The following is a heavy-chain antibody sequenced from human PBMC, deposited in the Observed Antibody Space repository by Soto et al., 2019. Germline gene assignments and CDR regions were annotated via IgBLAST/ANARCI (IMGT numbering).Heavy chain of an antibody. Sequence: SETLSLACTVSGGSISSCVYYWSWIRQHPGKGLEWIGYIYYSGSTYYKPSLKSRVTISVDTSKNQFSLKLSSVTAADTAVYYCARSLFSWRRGTLVTVSP. D-gene: IGHD3-10*02. V-gene: IGHV4-31*03. J-gene: IGHJ5*02. CDR2: IYYSGST. CDR1: GGSISSCVYY. CDR3: ARSLFS.